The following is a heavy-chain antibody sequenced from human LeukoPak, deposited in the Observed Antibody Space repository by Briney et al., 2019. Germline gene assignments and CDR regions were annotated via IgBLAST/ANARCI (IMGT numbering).Heavy chain of an antibody. CDR1: GGSISSYY. V-gene: IGHV4-34*01. Sequence: SETLSLTCTVSGGSISSYYWSWIRQPPGKGLEWIGEVSHSGRTNYNPSLKSRLTISVDTSKYQFSLKVSSVTAADTAVYYCARGYPHGSGSYYNDYWGQGILVTVSS. CDR3: ARGYPHGSGSYYNDY. D-gene: IGHD3-10*01. CDR2: VSHSGRT. J-gene: IGHJ4*02.